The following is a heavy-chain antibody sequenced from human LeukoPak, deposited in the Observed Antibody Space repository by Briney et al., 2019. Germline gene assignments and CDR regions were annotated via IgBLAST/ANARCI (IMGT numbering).Heavy chain of an antibody. CDR1: GFTFSSYG. D-gene: IGHD3-10*01. J-gene: IGHJ4*02. V-gene: IGHV3-30*18. Sequence: GGSLRLSCAASGFTFSSYGMHWVRQAPGKGLEWVAVISYDGSNKYYADSVKGRFTISRDNSKNTLYLQMNSLGAEDTAVYYCAKDGDAFDYWGQGTLVTVSS. CDR3: AKDGDAFDY. CDR2: ISYDGSNK.